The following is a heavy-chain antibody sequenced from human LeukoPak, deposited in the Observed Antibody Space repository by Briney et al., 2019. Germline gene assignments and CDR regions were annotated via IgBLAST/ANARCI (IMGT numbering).Heavy chain of an antibody. CDR1: GFTFSSYA. CDR2: ISGNGGST. J-gene: IGHJ4*02. Sequence: GGSLRLSCAASGFTFSSYAMSWVRQAPGKGLEWVSAISGNGGSTYYADSVKGRFTISRDNSKNTLYLQMNSLRAEDTAVYYCAKDSRIAVAGTVDYWGQGTLVTVSS. V-gene: IGHV3-23*01. D-gene: IGHD6-19*01. CDR3: AKDSRIAVAGTVDY.